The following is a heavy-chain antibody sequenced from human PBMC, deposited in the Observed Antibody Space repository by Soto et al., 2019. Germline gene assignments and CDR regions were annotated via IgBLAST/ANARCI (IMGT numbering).Heavy chain of an antibody. V-gene: IGHV1-8*01. CDR3: ARGEWELLSGWFDP. CDR2: MNPNSGNT. Sequence: QVQLVQSGAEVKKPGASVKVSCKASGYTFTSYDINWVRQATGQGLEWMGWMNPNSGNTGYAQKFQGRVTMTRNTSISTDYMELSSLRSEDTAVYYWARGEWELLSGWFDPWGQGTLVTVSS. CDR1: GYTFTSYD. J-gene: IGHJ5*02. D-gene: IGHD1-26*01.